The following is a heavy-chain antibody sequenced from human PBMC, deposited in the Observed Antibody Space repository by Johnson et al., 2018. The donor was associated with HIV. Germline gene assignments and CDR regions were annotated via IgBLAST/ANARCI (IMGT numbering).Heavy chain of an antibody. CDR3: ARENWGAFDI. CDR1: EFAFSSYD. D-gene: IGHD7-27*01. CDR2: IGTAGDT. Sequence: VQLVESGGGVVQPGRSLRLSCAASEFAFSSYDMHWVRQAPGKGLEWVSSIGTAGDTSYSGSVKGRFTISRENARNSLYLKMNSLRAGDTAVYHCARENWGAFDIWGQGTIVTVCS. V-gene: IGHV3-13*01. J-gene: IGHJ3*02.